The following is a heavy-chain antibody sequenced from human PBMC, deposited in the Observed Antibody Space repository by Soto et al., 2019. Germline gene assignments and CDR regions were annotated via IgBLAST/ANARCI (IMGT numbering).Heavy chain of an antibody. J-gene: IGHJ5*02. Sequence: QVQLVQSGAEVKNSGASVKVSCKASGYTFTSYGFSWVRQAPGQGLEWMGWISASNGNTNYAQKLQGRVTMTTDTSTSTAYMELRSLRSDDTAVYYCARDPHCSSTSCYSEGWFDPWGQGTLVTVSS. CDR2: ISASNGNT. V-gene: IGHV1-18*01. D-gene: IGHD2-2*02. CDR3: ARDPHCSSTSCYSEGWFDP. CDR1: GYTFTSYG.